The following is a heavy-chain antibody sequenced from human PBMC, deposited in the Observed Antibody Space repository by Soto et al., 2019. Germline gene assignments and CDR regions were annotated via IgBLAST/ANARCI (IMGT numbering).Heavy chain of an antibody. D-gene: IGHD2-15*01. CDR3: AKDNSFSPWVVPNFDY. CDR1: GFTFDDYA. Sequence: PGGSLRLSCAASGFTFDDYAMHWVRQAPGKGLEWVSGISWNSGSIGYADSVKGRFTISRDNAKNSLYLQMNSLRAEDTALYYCAKDNSFSPWVVPNFDYWGQGTLVTVSS. J-gene: IGHJ4*02. V-gene: IGHV3-9*01. CDR2: ISWNSGSI.